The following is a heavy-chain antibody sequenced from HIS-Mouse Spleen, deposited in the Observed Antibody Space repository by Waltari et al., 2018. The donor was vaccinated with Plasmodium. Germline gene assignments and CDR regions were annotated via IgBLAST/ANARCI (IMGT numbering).Heavy chain of an antibody. CDR2: IYYSGIT. CDR3: ARRGGSYYYFDY. CDR1: GGSISSSSYY. D-gene: IGHD1-26*01. J-gene: IGHJ4*02. Sequence: QLQLQESGPGLVKPSETLSLTCTVSGGSISSSSYYWGWIRQPPGKGLEWIGSIYYSGITYSTPSLKSRVTISVDTSKNQFSLKLSSVTAADTAVYYCARRGGSYYYFDYWGQGTLVTVSS. V-gene: IGHV4-39*01.